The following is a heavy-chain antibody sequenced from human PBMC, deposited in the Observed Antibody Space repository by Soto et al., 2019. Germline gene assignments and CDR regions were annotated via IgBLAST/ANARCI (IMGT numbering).Heavy chain of an antibody. CDR3: PGDLGS. CDR2: SRNKANSYTT. Sequence: EVQLVESGGGLVQPGGSLRLSCAASGFTFSDHYMDWVRQAPGKGLEWVGRSRNKANSYTTEYAASVRGRFTISRDHSKHQLYLQLHSLKTECTAVYYCPGDLGSWGQGTLVTVSS. CDR1: GFTFSDHY. V-gene: IGHV3-72*01. J-gene: IGHJ5*02.